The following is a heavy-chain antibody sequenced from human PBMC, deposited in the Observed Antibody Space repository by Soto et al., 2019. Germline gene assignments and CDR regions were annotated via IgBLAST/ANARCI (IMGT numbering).Heavy chain of an antibody. CDR2: ISAYNGNT. CDR3: ARVPYGAGATFDY. V-gene: IGHV1-18*01. CDR1: GYTFTRYG. Sequence: SVKISCKASGYTFTRYGISCVRHAPGQGLEWMGWISAYNGNTNYAQKLQGRVTMTTDTSTSTAYMELRSLRSDDTAVYYCARVPYGAGATFDYWGQGTLVTAPQ. D-gene: IGHD4-17*01. J-gene: IGHJ4*02.